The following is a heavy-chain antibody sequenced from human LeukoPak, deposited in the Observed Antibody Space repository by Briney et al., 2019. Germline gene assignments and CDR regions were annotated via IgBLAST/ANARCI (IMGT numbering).Heavy chain of an antibody. J-gene: IGHJ4*02. CDR1: GGSISSGDYY. CDR3: ARVRGGNLDY. CDR2: IYYSGST. V-gene: IGHV4-30-4*08. Sequence: SETLSLTCTVSGGSISSGDYYWSWIRQPPGKGLEWIGYIYYSGSTYYNPSLKSRVTILVDTSKNQFSLKLSSVTAADTAVYYCARVRGGNLDYWGQGTLVTVSS. D-gene: IGHD4-23*01.